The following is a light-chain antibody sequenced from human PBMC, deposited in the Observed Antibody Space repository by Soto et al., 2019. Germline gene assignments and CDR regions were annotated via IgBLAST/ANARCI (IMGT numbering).Light chain of an antibody. CDR1: TSDVGGYNY. CDR2: DVT. Sequence: QSALTQPASVSGSPGQSITISCSGITSDVGGYNYVSWYQQHPGKAPKLMIYDVTNRPSGVSNRFSGSKSGNTASLTISGLQAEDEADYYCSSYTSSSTPMVFGGGTKVTVL. V-gene: IGLV2-14*03. CDR3: SSYTSSSTPMV. J-gene: IGLJ2*01.